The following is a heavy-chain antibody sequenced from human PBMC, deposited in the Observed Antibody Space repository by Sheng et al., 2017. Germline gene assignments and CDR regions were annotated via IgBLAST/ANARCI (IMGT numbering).Heavy chain of an antibody. D-gene: IGHD3-22*01. V-gene: IGHV4-38-2*01. Sequence: QVQLQESGPGLVKPSETLSLTCAVSGYSISSGYYWSWIRQPPAKGPTWIGTIYHTGVTYYNPSLKSRVTISVDTSKNQLSLKLRSVTAADTAFYYCARVYDYDSSGYRHDAFDIWGQGTLVTVSS. CDR3: ARVYDYDSSGYRHDAFDI. CDR2: IYHTGVT. J-gene: IGHJ3*02. CDR1: GYSISSGYY.